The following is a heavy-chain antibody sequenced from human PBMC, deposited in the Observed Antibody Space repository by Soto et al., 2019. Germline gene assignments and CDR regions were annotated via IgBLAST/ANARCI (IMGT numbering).Heavy chain of an antibody. J-gene: IGHJ5*02. Sequence: SETLSLTCTVSGGSISSGGYYWSWIRQHPGKGLEWIGYIYYSGSTYYNPSLKSRVTISVDTSKNQFSLKLSSVTAADTAVYYCARGQRFSDWFDPWGQGTLVTVSS. CDR3: ARGQRFSDWFDP. CDR2: IYYSGST. V-gene: IGHV4-31*03. CDR1: GGSISSGGYY. D-gene: IGHD3-3*01.